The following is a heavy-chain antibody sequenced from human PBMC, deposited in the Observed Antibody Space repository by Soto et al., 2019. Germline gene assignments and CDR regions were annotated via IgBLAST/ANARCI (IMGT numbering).Heavy chain of an antibody. V-gene: IGHV1-69*01. CDR2: IIPIFGTA. J-gene: IGHJ5*02. CDR1: GGTFSSYA. CDR3: ASGPIQQLASFSWFDP. Sequence: QVQLVQSGAEVKKPGSSVKVSCKASGGTFSSYAISWVRQAPGQGLEWMGGIIPIFGTANYVQKFQGRVTITADESTSTAYMELSSLRSEDTAVYYCASGPIQQLASFSWFDPWGQGTLVTVSS. D-gene: IGHD6-13*01.